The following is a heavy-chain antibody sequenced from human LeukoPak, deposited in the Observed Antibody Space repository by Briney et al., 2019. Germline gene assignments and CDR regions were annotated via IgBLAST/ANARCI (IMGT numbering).Heavy chain of an antibody. V-gene: IGHV4-31*03. J-gene: IGHJ3*02. CDR2: KYYSGSA. Sequence: PSETLSLTCSVSGVSISDGRYYWTWIRQHPGKGLEWIGYKYYSGSANYNPSLKNRLTISVDTSKNQFSLQLSSVTAADTAMYYCATPYCSSISCLDVFNIWGQGTMVTVSS. D-gene: IGHD2-2*01. CDR3: ATPYCSSISCLDVFNI. CDR1: GVSISDGRYY.